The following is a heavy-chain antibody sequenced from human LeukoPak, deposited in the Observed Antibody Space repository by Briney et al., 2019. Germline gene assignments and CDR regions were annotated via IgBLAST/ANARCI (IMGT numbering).Heavy chain of an antibody. CDR2: IGTAGDT. J-gene: IGHJ4*02. CDR3: ARGNSGSYAFDY. CDR1: GFTFSSYD. Sequence: GGSLRLSCAASGFTFSSYDMHWVRPATGKGLEWVSAIGTAGDTYYPGSVKGRFTISRENAKNSLYLQMSSLRAGDTAGYYCARGNSGSYAFDYWGQGTLVTVSS. V-gene: IGHV3-13*01. D-gene: IGHD1-26*01.